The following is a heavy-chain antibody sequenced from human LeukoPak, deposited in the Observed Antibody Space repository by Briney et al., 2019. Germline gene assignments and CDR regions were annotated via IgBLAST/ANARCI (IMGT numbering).Heavy chain of an antibody. Sequence: PSETLSLTCAVSGGSISSGGYSWSWIRQPPGKGLEWIGHISYSGSTYQNPSLKSRVSISPDTSKNQISLRLSSVTAADTAVYYCARSGFYYDSSGYFPTLDFWGQGALVTVSS. D-gene: IGHD3-22*01. V-gene: IGHV4-30-4*07. CDR3: ARSGFYYDSSGYFPTLDF. J-gene: IGHJ4*02. CDR2: ISYSGST. CDR1: GGSISSGGYS.